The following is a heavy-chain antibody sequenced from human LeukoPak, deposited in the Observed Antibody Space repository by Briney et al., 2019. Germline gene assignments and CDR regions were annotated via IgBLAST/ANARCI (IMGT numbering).Heavy chain of an antibody. D-gene: IGHD1-1*01. CDR2: INHSGST. Sequence: NPSETLSLTCAVYGGSFSGYYWSWIRQPPGKGLEWIGEINHSGSTTYNPSLKSRVTMSIDTSKSQFSLKLSSVTAADTAVYFCARGPNWSDFDYWGQGTLVTVSS. V-gene: IGHV4-34*01. CDR1: GGSFSGYY. CDR3: ARGPNWSDFDY. J-gene: IGHJ4*02.